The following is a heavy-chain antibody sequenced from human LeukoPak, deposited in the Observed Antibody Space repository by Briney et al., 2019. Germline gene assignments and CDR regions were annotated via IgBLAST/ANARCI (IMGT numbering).Heavy chain of an antibody. CDR1: GRSISSYY. V-gene: IGHV4-59*01. CDR3: ASEGSSSGFDY. CDR2: IYYSGST. D-gene: IGHD6-6*01. Sequence: SETLSPTCTVSGRSISSYYWSWIRQPPGKGLEWIGYIYYSGSTNYNPSLKRRVTISVDTSKNQFSLKLSSVTAADTAVYYCASEGSSSGFDYWGQGTLVTVSS. J-gene: IGHJ4*02.